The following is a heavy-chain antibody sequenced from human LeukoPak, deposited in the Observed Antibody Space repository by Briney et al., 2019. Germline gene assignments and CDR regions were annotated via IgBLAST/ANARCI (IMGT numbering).Heavy chain of an antibody. CDR2: IYTSGST. D-gene: IGHD3-10*01. Sequence: PSETLSLTCTVSGGSISSYYWSWIRQPAGKGLEWIGRIYTSGSTNYNPSLKSRVTMSVDTSKNQFSLKLSSVTAADTAVYYCARGRMVGFGELLSFDYWGQGTLVTVSS. V-gene: IGHV4-4*07. CDR3: ARGRMVGFGELLSFDY. CDR1: GGSISSYY. J-gene: IGHJ4*02.